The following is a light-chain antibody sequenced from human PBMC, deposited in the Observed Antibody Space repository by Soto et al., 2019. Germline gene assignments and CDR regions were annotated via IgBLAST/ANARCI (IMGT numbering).Light chain of an antibody. CDR3: HQFNNPIT. Sequence: AIQLPQSPSSLSASVGDRVTITCRASQDISTALAWYQQKPGKPPKVLIYGASTLENGVPSRFIGSGSGTDFTLTISSLLPEDFATYYCHQFNNPITFGQGTRLEIK. CDR2: GAS. J-gene: IGKJ5*01. V-gene: IGKV1D-13*01. CDR1: QDISTA.